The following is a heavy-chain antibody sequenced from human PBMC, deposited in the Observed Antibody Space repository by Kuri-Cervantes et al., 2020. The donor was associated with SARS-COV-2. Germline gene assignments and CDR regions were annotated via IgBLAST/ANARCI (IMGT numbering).Heavy chain of an antibody. CDR2: IKQDGSEK. J-gene: IGHJ4*02. CDR3: ANSYYDTTTVPRLDY. CDR1: GFTFSSYW. D-gene: IGHD3-22*01. Sequence: GGSLRLSCAASGFTFSSYWMSWVRQAPGKGLEWVANIKQDGSEKYYVDSVKGRFTISRDNSKNTLYLRMNSLRAEDSAVYYCANSYYDTTTVPRLDYWGQGTLVTVSS. V-gene: IGHV3-7*01.